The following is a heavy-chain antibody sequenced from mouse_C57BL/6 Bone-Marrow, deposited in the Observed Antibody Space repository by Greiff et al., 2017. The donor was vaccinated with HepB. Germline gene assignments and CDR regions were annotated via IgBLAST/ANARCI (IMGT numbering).Heavy chain of an antibody. Sequence: QVQLKQSGAELARPGASVKMSCKASGYTFTSYTMHWVKQRPGQGLEWIGYINPSSGYTKSNQKFKDKATLTADKSSSTAYMQLSSLTSDDSAVYYCVYYSWFAYWGQGTLVTVSA. V-gene: IGHV1-4*01. J-gene: IGHJ3*01. CDR1: GYTFTSYT. D-gene: IGHD1-1*01. CDR2: INPSSGYT. CDR3: VYYSWFAY.